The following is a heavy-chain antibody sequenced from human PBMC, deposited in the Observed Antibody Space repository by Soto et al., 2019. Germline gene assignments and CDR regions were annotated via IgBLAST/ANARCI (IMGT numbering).Heavy chain of an antibody. D-gene: IGHD1-26*01. Sequence: QVQLVQSGAEVKKPGASVEVSCKTSGYTFSDHYTHWVRQAPGQGLEWMGWINPNSGGTGYAEKFQGRVTMSGDTSISTAFMGVNRLNYDDTAVYYCGRGGPGAYPTSWEAYHPFDFWGQGTLFTVSS. CDR1: GYTFSDHY. J-gene: IGHJ4*02. CDR2: INPNSGGT. CDR3: GRGGPGAYPTSWEAYHPFDF. V-gene: IGHV1-2*02.